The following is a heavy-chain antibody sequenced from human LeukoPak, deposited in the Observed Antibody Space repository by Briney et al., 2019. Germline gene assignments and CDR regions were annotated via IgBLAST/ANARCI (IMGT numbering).Heavy chain of an antibody. Sequence: GGSLRLSCAVSGFTFNNYAMHWVRQAPGKGLEWVAVISYDGRNKYYADSVKGRFTISRDNSKNTLYLQMNSLRPEDTAVYYCAKDLAPMAPGDWYFDLWGRGTLVTVSS. J-gene: IGHJ2*01. D-gene: IGHD3-10*01. V-gene: IGHV3-30*04. CDR1: GFTFNNYA. CDR3: AKDLAPMAPGDWYFDL. CDR2: ISYDGRNK.